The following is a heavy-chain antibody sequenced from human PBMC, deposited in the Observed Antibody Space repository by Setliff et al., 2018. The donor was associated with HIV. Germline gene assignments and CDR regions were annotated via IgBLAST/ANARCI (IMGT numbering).Heavy chain of an antibody. Sequence: LRETLSLTCAVSGGSISSSYWWSWVRQPPGKGLEWIGEIYHTGRTNYNPSLKSRVTISLDRSKNQFSLKLRSVTAADTAVYFCATTRDTSGWYVDYWGQGTLVTVSS. D-gene: IGHD6-19*01. V-gene: IGHV4-4*02. CDR3: ATTRDTSGWYVDY. CDR2: IYHTGRT. CDR1: GGSISSSYW. J-gene: IGHJ4*02.